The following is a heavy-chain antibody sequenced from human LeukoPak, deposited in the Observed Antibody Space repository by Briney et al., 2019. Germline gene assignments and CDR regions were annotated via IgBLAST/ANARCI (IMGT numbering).Heavy chain of an antibody. D-gene: IGHD6-13*01. CDR1: GYTFTGYH. V-gene: IGHV1-2*02. Sequence: PGESLKVSCKASGYTFTGYHMHWVRQAPGQGLEWMGWINPNSGGTSYAQKFQGKVTMTRDTSISTAYMELSRLRSDDTAVYYCARDYIKQQLVNQPAGDAFDIWGQGTMVTVSS. CDR3: ARDYIKQQLVNQPAGDAFDI. J-gene: IGHJ3*02. CDR2: INPNSGGT.